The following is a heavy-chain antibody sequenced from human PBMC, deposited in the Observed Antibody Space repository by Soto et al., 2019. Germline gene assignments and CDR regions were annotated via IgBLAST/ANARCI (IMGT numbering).Heavy chain of an antibody. Sequence: EVQLVESGGGLVQPGRSLRLSCAASGFTFDDYAMHWVRQAPGKGLEWVSGISWNSGSIGYADSVKGRFTISRDNAKNSLYLQMTSLRAEDTALYYCAKDIGAAAGTAWDYWGQGTLVTVSS. CDR2: ISWNSGSI. D-gene: IGHD6-13*01. CDR1: GFTFDDYA. V-gene: IGHV3-9*01. J-gene: IGHJ4*02. CDR3: AKDIGAAAGTAWDY.